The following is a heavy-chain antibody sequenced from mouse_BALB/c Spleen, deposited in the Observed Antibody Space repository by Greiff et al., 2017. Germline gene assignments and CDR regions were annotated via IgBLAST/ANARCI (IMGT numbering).Heavy chain of an antibody. CDR2: ISSGSSTI. V-gene: IGHV5-17*02. CDR1: GFTFSSFG. Sequence: VQLKESGGGLVQPGGSRKLSCAASGFTFSSFGMHWVRQAPEKGLEWVAYISSGSSTIYYADTVKGRFTISRDNPKNTLFLQMTSLRSEDTAMYYCARSGLYWYFDVWGAGTTVTVSS. J-gene: IGHJ1*01. CDR3: ARSGLYWYFDV. D-gene: IGHD3-1*01.